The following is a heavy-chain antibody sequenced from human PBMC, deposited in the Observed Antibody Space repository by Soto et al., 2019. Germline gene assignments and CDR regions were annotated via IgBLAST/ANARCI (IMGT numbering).Heavy chain of an antibody. CDR1: GFTFSIYS. J-gene: IGHJ3*02. Sequence: GGSPKLSCAASGFTFSIYSMNWFRQAPGKGLEWISYISSSSSTIYYADSVKGRFTISRDNAKNSLCLQMSSMRAEDTAVYYCARALGYRAFDIWGQGTMVTVSS. D-gene: IGHD6-13*01. CDR3: ARALGYRAFDI. CDR2: ISSSSSTI. V-gene: IGHV3-48*01.